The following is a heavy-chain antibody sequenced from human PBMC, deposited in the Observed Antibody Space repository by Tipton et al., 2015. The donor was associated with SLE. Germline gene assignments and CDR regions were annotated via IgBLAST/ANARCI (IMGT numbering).Heavy chain of an antibody. Sequence: TLSLTCTVSGGSISSSSYYWGWIRQPPGKGLEWIGEINHSGSTNYNPSLKSRVTISVDTSKNQFSLKVSSVTAADTAVYYCARHPGARHFDYWGQGTLVTVSS. V-gene: IGHV4-39*01. D-gene: IGHD6-6*01. CDR1: GGSISSSSYY. J-gene: IGHJ4*02. CDR3: ARHPGARHFDY. CDR2: INHSGST.